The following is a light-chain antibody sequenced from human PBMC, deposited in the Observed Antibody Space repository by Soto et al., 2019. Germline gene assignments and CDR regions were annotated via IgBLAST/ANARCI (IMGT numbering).Light chain of an antibody. J-gene: IGLJ3*02. V-gene: IGLV2-14*03. CDR3: SSYRSSATRV. Sequence: QSPLTQPASVSGSPGQSITISCTGTSSDVGGYNYVSWHQLHPGKAPKLMIYDVTNRPSGVSDRFSGSKSGNTASLTISGLQAEDEADYYCSSYRSSATRVFGGGTKLTVL. CDR1: SSDVGGYNY. CDR2: DVT.